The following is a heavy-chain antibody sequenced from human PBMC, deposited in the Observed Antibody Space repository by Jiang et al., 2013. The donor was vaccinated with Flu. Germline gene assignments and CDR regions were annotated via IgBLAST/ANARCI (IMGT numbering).Heavy chain of an antibody. V-gene: IGHV1-69*06. Sequence: SGAEVKKPGSSVKVSCKASGDTFSSNAISWVRQAPGQGPEWMGGIIPIFGTVNYAQKFQGRVTISADKPTSTVYMVLSSLRSEDTAIYYCARGPDISAYYYFYWGQGSLVTVSP. CDR1: GDTFSSNA. D-gene: IGHD3-22*01. CDR2: IIPIFGTV. J-gene: IGHJ4*02. CDR3: ARGPDISAYYYFY.